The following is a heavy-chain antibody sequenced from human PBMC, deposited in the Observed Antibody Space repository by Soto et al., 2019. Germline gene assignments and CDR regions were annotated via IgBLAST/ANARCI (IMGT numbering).Heavy chain of an antibody. D-gene: IGHD4-17*01. Sequence: QVQLVQSGAEVKKPGSSVTVSCTASGGTFSSYTISWVRQAPGQGLEWMGRIIPILGIANYAQKFQGRVTITADKSTSTAYMELSSLRSEDTAVYYCARDLAGDYLKPQASEYFQHWGQGTLVTVSS. V-gene: IGHV1-69*08. CDR3: ARDLAGDYLKPQASEYFQH. CDR2: IIPILGIA. CDR1: GGTFSSYT. J-gene: IGHJ1*01.